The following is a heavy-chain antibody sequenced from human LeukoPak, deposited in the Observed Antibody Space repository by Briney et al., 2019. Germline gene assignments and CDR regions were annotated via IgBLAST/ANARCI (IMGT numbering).Heavy chain of an antibody. Sequence: SETLSLTCTVSGYSISSGYYWGWIRQPPGKGLEWIGSIYYSGSTYYNSSLKSRVTISVDTSKNQFSLKLSSVTAADTAVYYCARHRVAAHFDYWGQGILVTVSS. J-gene: IGHJ4*02. V-gene: IGHV4-38-2*02. D-gene: IGHD6-13*01. CDR2: IYYSGST. CDR1: GYSISSGYY. CDR3: ARHRVAAHFDY.